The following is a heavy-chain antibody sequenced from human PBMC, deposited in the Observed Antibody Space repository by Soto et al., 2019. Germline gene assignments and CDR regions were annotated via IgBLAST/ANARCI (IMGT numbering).Heavy chain of an antibody. CDR2: ISGSGGST. V-gene: IGHV3-23*01. Sequence: PGGSLRLSCAASGFTFSSYAMSWVRQAPGKGLEWVSAISGSGGSTYYADSVKGRFTISRDNSKNTLYLQMNSLRAEDTAVYYCASPPEGSSPSLAYYYYYGMDVWGQGTTVTVSS. CDR3: ASPPEGSSPSLAYYYYYGMDV. CDR1: GFTFSSYA. J-gene: IGHJ6*02. D-gene: IGHD6-13*01.